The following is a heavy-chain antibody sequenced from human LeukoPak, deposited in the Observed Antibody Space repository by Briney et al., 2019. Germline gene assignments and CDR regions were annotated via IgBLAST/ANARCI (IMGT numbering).Heavy chain of an antibody. D-gene: IGHD1-26*01. J-gene: IGHJ4*02. CDR1: GGSFSGYY. V-gene: IGHV4-34*01. CDR2: INHSGST. CDR3: ARGVEGRFDY. Sequence: SETLSLTCAVYGGSFSGYYWSWIRQPPGKGLEWIGEINHSGSTNYNPSLKSRVTISVDTSKNQFSLKLSPVTAADTAVYYCARGVEGRFDYWGQGTLVTVSS.